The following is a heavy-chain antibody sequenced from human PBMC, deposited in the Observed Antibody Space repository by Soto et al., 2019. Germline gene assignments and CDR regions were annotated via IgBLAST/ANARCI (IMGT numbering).Heavy chain of an antibody. Sequence: GGSLRLSCAVSGFTFSNDIMHWVRQAPGKGLEWVALISSDGTNRYYADSVKGRFTTSRDNAKNTMYLQMNSLRAEDTAVYYCARVRDSSGYYYDNYYYGMDVWGQGTTVTVSS. CDR3: ARVRDSSGYYYDNYYYGMDV. D-gene: IGHD3-22*01. V-gene: IGHV3-30-3*01. CDR2: ISSDGTNR. J-gene: IGHJ6*02. CDR1: GFTFSNDI.